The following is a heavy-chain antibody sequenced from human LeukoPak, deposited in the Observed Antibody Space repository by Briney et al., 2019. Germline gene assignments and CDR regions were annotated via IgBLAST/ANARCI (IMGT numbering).Heavy chain of an antibody. Sequence: GGSLRLSCASSGFTFDDYGMSWVRQAPGKGLEWVSYISSGGSTIYYADSVKGRFTISRDNAKNSLYLQMNSLRAEDTAVYYCARQRFYGDYAGDYWGQGTLVTVSS. J-gene: IGHJ4*02. CDR1: GFTFDDYG. CDR2: ISSGGSTI. D-gene: IGHD4-17*01. V-gene: IGHV3-48*03. CDR3: ARQRFYGDYAGDY.